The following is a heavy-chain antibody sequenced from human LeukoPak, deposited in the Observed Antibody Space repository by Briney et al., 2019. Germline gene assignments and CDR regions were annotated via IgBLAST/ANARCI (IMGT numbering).Heavy chain of an antibody. CDR3: AINNESGYSYGDY. V-gene: IGHV1-69*05. CDR2: IIPIFGTA. Sequence: SVKVSCKAPGGTFSSYAISWLRQAPGQGLEWMGGIIPIFGTANHAQKFQGRGTITTDESTSTAYMELNSLRSEDTAVYYCAINNESGYSYGDYWGQGTLVTVSS. D-gene: IGHD5-18*01. CDR1: GGTFSSYA. J-gene: IGHJ4*02.